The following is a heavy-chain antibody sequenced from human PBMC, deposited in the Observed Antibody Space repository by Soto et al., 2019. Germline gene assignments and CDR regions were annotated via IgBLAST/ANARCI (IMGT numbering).Heavy chain of an antibody. CDR2: TFNTGRS. CDR1: GLSISSSNW. J-gene: IGHJ4*02. Sequence: PSETLSLTCAVSGLSISSSNWWGWIRQPPGKELEWIGYTFNTGRSHYNPSLESRVTMSVDTSKNQFSLKLNSVTAVDTAVYYCTQKRDGFNPFDSWGQGILVTVSS. V-gene: IGHV4-28*01. CDR3: TQKRDGFNPFDS. D-gene: IGHD3-10*01.